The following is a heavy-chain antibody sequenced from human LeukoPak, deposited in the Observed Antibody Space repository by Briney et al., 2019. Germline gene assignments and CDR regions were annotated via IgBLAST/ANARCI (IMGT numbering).Heavy chain of an antibody. Sequence: PGGSLRLSCAASGFTFCSYWLHWVRQTPGKGLVWVSRINGDGRSTSYADSAKGRFTISRDNAKNTLYLQMNSLRAEDTAVYYCARGTSGWGFDLWGQGTLVTVSS. D-gene: IGHD6-19*01. V-gene: IGHV3-74*01. CDR2: INGDGRST. CDR1: GFTFCSYW. CDR3: ARGTSGWGFDL. J-gene: IGHJ5*02.